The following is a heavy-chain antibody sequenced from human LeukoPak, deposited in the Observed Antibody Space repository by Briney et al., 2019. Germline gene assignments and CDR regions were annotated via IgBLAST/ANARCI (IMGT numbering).Heavy chain of an antibody. CDR2: ISYDGSNK. CDR3: ARDPWIQLWSPYYFDY. J-gene: IGHJ4*02. CDR1: GFSFSNYG. Sequence: QPGGSLRLSCAASGFSFSNYGMHWVRQAPGKGLEWVAVISYDGSNKYYADSVKGRFTISRDNSKNTLYLQMNSLRAEDTAVYYCARDPWIQLWSPYYFDYWGQGTLVTVSS. D-gene: IGHD5-18*01. V-gene: IGHV3-30*19.